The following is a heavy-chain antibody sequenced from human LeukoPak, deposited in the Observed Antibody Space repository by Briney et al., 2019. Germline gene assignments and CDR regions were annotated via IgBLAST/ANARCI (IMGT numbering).Heavy chain of an antibody. CDR1: GYTFTSYG. CDR2: ISAYNGNT. CDR3: ARTPTSLYYYDSSAYFQH. Sequence: GASVKVSCKASGYTFTSYGISWVRQAPGQGLEWMGWISAYNGNTNYAQKLQGRATMTTDTSTSTAYMELRSLRSDDTAVYYCARTPTSLYYYDSSAYFQHWGQGTLVTVSS. D-gene: IGHD3-22*01. V-gene: IGHV1-18*01. J-gene: IGHJ1*01.